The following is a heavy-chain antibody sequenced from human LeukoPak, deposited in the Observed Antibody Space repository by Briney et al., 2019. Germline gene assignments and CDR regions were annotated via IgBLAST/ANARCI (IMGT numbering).Heavy chain of an antibody. CDR3: AKVKGGYSSSSPGNY. V-gene: IGHV3-23*01. Sequence: GGSLRLSCAASGFTFSSYAMSWVRQAPGKGLEWVSAISGSGGSTYYADSVKGRFTISRDNSKNTLYLQMNSLRAEDTAAYYCAKVKGGYSSSSPGNYWGQGTLVTVSS. CDR1: GFTFSSYA. J-gene: IGHJ4*02. CDR2: ISGSGGST. D-gene: IGHD6-6*01.